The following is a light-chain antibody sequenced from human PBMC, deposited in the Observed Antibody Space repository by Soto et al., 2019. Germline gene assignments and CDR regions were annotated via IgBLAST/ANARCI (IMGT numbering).Light chain of an antibody. Sequence: QAVVTQEPSLTVSPGGSVTLTCGSSTGADTSGHYPYWFQQKPGQAPRTLIYDTSNKHSWTPARFSGSLLGGKAALTLSGAQPEDEAEYYCLLSYSGARSRVFGGGTKVTVL. CDR2: DTS. CDR3: LLSYSGARSRV. CDR1: TGADTSGHY. V-gene: IGLV7-46*01. J-gene: IGLJ3*02.